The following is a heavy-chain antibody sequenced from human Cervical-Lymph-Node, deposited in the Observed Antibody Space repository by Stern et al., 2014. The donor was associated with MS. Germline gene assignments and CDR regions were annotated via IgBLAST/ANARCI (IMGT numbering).Heavy chain of an antibody. Sequence: VQLVESGGGVVQPGGSLRLSCEASGFTFSSYAMHWVRQSPGKGLEWVAFVWHDGLNKKYADSVKGRFSISRDNSKSTVYLQMNSLKAEDTAVYYCATDPCDHDDFWSHYCYFESWGQGTLVTVSS. D-gene: IGHD3-3*01. J-gene: IGHJ4*02. CDR2: VWHDGLNK. V-gene: IGHV3-30*02. CDR1: GFTFSSYA. CDR3: ATDPCDHDDFWSHYCYFES.